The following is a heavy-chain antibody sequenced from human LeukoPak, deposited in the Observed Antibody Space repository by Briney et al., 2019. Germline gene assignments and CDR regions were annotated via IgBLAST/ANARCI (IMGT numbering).Heavy chain of an antibody. D-gene: IGHD6-13*01. V-gene: IGHV3-30-3*01. Sequence: GRSLRLSCAASGFTFSSYAMHWVRQAPGKGLEWVAVTSYDGSNKYYADSVKGRFTISRDNSKNTLYLQMNSLRAEDTAVYYCGGGGRGQLRTYFDYWGQGTLVTVSS. CDR3: GGGGRGQLRTYFDY. CDR2: TSYDGSNK. J-gene: IGHJ4*02. CDR1: GFTFSSYA.